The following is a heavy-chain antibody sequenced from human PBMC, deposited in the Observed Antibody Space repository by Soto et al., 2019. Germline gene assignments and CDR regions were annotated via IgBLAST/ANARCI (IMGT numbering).Heavy chain of an antibody. CDR1: GFTFSDHY. Sequence: EVQLVESGGGLVQPGGSLRLSCAASGFTFSDHYMDWVRQAPGKGLEWVGRTRNKANSYTTEYAASVKGRFTISRDDSKNSLYLXMNSLKTEDTAVYYCARVRVVVAATHYYYYGMDVWGQGTTVTVSS. CDR3: ARVRVVVAATHYYYYGMDV. D-gene: IGHD2-15*01. CDR2: TRNKANSYTT. V-gene: IGHV3-72*01. J-gene: IGHJ6*02.